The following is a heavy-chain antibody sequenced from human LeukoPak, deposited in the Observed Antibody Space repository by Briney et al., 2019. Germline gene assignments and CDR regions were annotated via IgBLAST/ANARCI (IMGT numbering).Heavy chain of an antibody. CDR2: ISSSGSTI. CDR1: GFTFSSYE. Sequence: PGGSLRLSCAASGFTFSSYEMNWVRQAPGKGLEWVSYISSSGSTIYYADSVKGRFTISRDNAKNSLYLQMNSLRAEDTAVYYCARAQWLITLYYFDYWGQGTLVTVSS. CDR3: ARAQWLITLYYFDY. J-gene: IGHJ4*02. V-gene: IGHV3-48*03. D-gene: IGHD6-19*01.